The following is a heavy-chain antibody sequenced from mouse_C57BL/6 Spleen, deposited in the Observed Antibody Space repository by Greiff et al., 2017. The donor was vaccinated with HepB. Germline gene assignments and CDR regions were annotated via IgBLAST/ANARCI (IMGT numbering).Heavy chain of an antibody. CDR2: IDPEDGDT. D-gene: IGHD1-1*01. J-gene: IGHJ3*01. CDR1: GFNIKDYY. CDR3: TTSHGSSYGFAY. V-gene: IGHV14-1*01. Sequence: DVQLQESGAELVRPGASVKLSCTASGFNIKDYYMHWVKQRPEQGLEWIGRIDPEDGDTEYAPKFQGKATMTADTSSNTAYLQLSSLTSEDTAVYYCTTSHGSSYGFAYWGQGTLVTVSA.